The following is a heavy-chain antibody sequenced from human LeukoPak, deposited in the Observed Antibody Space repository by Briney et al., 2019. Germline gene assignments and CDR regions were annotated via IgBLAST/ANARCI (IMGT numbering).Heavy chain of an antibody. V-gene: IGHV3-30-3*01. CDR3: ARDFEAALDS. CDR2: ISYDGSNK. D-gene: IGHD6-6*01. J-gene: IGHJ4*02. CDR1: GFTFSSYA. Sequence: PGGSLRLSCAASGFTFSSYAMHWVRQAPGKGLEWVAVISYDGSNKYYAGSVKGRFTISRDNSKNTLYLQMNSLRAEDTAVYYCARDFEAALDSWGQGTLVTVSS.